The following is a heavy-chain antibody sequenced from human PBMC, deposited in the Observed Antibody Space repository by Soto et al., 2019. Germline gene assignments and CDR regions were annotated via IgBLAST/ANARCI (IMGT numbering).Heavy chain of an antibody. J-gene: IGHJ5*02. CDR3: AKDPYSGVLVPVAIGFDP. CDR2: ISGSGGSA. CDR1: GFTFSNYA. D-gene: IGHD2-2*01. Sequence: GGSLRLSCAASGFTFSNYAMTWVRQGPGKGLEWVSAISGSGGSAYYADSVKGRFTISRDNSKNTLYLQMNSLRADDSGVYYCAKDPYSGVLVPVAIGFDPWGPGTLVTVSS. V-gene: IGHV3-23*01.